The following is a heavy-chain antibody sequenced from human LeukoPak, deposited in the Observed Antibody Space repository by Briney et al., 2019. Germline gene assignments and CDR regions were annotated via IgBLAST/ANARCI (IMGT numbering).Heavy chain of an antibody. CDR1: GGSISSYY. D-gene: IGHD3-3*01. J-gene: IGHJ6*03. V-gene: IGHV4-34*01. Sequence: SETLSLTCTVSGGSISSYYWSWIRQPPGKGLEWIGEINHSGSTNYNPSLKSRVTISVDTSKNQFSLKLSFVTAADTAVYYCARVPYYDFWSGYFPTRYYYYYMDVWGKGTTVTVSS. CDR2: INHSGST. CDR3: ARVPYYDFWSGYFPTRYYYYYMDV.